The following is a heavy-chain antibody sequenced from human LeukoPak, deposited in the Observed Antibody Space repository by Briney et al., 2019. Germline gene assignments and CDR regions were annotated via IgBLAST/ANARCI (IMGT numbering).Heavy chain of an antibody. CDR2: ISGSGDST. J-gene: IGHJ4*01. V-gene: IGHV3-23*01. Sequence: GGSLRLSCAASGFTFSSYDMGWVRQAPGKGLQWVSAISGSGDSTYYADSVNGRFTISRDNSKKTLYLQMNSLRGDDTAMYYCAFGPHQQWLLADYWGQGTLVTVSS. D-gene: IGHD6-19*01. CDR3: AFGPHQQWLLADY. CDR1: GFTFSSYD.